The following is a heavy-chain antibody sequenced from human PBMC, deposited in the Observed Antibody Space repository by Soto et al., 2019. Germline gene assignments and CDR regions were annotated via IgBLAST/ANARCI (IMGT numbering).Heavy chain of an antibody. Sequence: EVQLLESGGGLVQPGGSLRLSCAASGFTFSSYAMSWVRQAPGKGLEWVSAISGSGGTTYYADSVMGRFTISRDNSNNTLYLQMNSLRAEDTAVYYCAKDISTSGSVTSRVSFDYWGQGTLVTVSS. CDR2: ISGSGGTT. D-gene: IGHD1-1*01. V-gene: IGHV3-23*01. CDR3: AKDISTSGSVTSRVSFDY. CDR1: GFTFSSYA. J-gene: IGHJ4*02.